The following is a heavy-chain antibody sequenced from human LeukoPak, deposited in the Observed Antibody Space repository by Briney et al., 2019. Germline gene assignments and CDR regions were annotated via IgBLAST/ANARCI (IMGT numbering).Heavy chain of an antibody. CDR2: INHSGST. J-gene: IGHJ4*02. Sequence: PETLSLTCAVYGGSFSGYYWSWIRQPPGKGLEWIGEINHSGSTNYNPSLKSRVTISVDTSKNQFSLKLSSVTAADTAVYYCARDSGYSNYDVYYFDYWGQGTLVTVSS. CDR1: GGSFSGYY. D-gene: IGHD4-11*01. V-gene: IGHV4-34*01. CDR3: ARDSGYSNYDVYYFDY.